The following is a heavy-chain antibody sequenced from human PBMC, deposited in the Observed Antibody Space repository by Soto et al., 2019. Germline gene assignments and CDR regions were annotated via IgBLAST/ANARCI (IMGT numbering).Heavy chain of an antibody. J-gene: IGHJ5*02. CDR1: GYTFTSYD. CDR3: ARSRSRQSVVVRGRSNCWFDP. V-gene: IGHV1-8*01. Sequence: ASVKVSCKASGYTFTSYDINWVRQATGQGLEWMGWMNPNSGNTGYAQKFQGRVTMTRNTSISTAYMELSSLRSEDTAVYYCARSRSRQSVVVRGRSNCWFDPWGQGTLVTVSS. D-gene: IGHD3-10*01. CDR2: MNPNSGNT.